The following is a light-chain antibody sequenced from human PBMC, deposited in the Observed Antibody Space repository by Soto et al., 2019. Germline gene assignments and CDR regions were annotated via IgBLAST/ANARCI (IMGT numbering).Light chain of an antibody. CDR2: GNS. Sequence: QSVLTQPPSVSGAPGQRVTLSCTGSSSNIGAGYDVHWYQQLPGTAPKLLIYGNSNRPSGVPDRFSSSKSGTSASLAITGLQAEDEADYYCQSYDSSLSGWVFGGGTKLTVL. J-gene: IGLJ2*01. CDR1: SSNIGAGYD. CDR3: QSYDSSLSGWV. V-gene: IGLV1-40*01.